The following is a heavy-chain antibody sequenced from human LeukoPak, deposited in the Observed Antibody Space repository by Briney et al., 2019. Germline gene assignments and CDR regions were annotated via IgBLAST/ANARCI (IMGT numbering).Heavy chain of an antibody. J-gene: IGHJ4*02. CDR2: IYYSGST. V-gene: IGHV4-59*01. D-gene: IGHD5-18*01. CDR3: ARHSDTAMDPGDY. CDR1: GGPISSYY. Sequence: PSETLSLTCTVSGGPISSYYRSWIRQPPGKGLEWIGYIYYSGSTNYNPSLKSRVTISVDTSKNQFSLKLSSVTAADTAVYYCARHSDTAMDPGDYWGQGTLVTVSS.